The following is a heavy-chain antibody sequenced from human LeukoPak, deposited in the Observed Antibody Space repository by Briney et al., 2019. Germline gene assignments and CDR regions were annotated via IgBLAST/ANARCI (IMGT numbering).Heavy chain of an antibody. V-gene: IGHV4-59*01. J-gene: IGHJ2*01. D-gene: IGHD4-11*01. CDR3: TRSYYSIFFDL. CDR2: IDYSGSS. Sequence: SETMSLTCTVSAGFISTYYWSWIRQPPGKGLEWIGYIDYSGSSDYNPSLKGRVTISVDTSNNHFSLTLNSVTSADTAIYYCTRSYYSIFFDLWGRGTLVAVSS. CDR1: AGFISTYY.